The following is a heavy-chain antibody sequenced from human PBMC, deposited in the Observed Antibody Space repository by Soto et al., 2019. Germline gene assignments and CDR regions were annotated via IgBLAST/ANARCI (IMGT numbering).Heavy chain of an antibody. D-gene: IGHD3-22*01. Sequence: PXETLSLTCTVSGGSISSYHWSWIRQPPGKGLEWIGYFYYSGSTKYNPSLKSRVTMSADKSKNQFSLRLKSVTAADTAVYWCARDYYYDNSGNPGAYYYGMDVWGQGTTVTVSS. CDR3: ARDYYYDNSGNPGAYYYGMDV. CDR2: FYYSGST. J-gene: IGHJ6*02. CDR1: GGSISSYH. V-gene: IGHV4-59*01.